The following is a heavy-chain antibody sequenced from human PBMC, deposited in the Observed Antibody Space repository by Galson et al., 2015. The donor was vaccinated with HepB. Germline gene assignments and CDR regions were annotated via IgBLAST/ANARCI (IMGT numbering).Heavy chain of an antibody. V-gene: IGHV3-23*01. CDR1: GFTFSSYA. CDR3: AKGGYYDSGGFFDYWGQGTLVTVSSGSASAPTLFPLVSVPNIAAPAYMDV. Sequence: SLRLSCAASGFTFSSYAMTWVRQAPGKGLEWVSSISSSGRSTYYADSVKGRFTISRDNSKNTLYLQMNSLRAEDTAVYYSAKGGYYDSGGFFDYWGQGTLVTVSSGSASAPTLFPLVSVPNIAAPAYMDVWGKGTTVTVSS. D-gene: IGHD3-22*01. CDR2: ISSSGRST. J-gene: IGHJ6*03.